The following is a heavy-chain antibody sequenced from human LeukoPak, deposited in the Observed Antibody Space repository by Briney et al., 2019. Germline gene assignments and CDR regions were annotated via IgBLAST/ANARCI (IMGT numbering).Heavy chain of an antibody. CDR3: ASTSGYCSGGNCYSAFDY. J-gene: IGHJ4*02. CDR1: GGSASTYY. D-gene: IGHD2-15*01. Sequence: SETLSLTCTVSGGSASTYYWNWIRQPPGKGLEWIEYIYYSGSTNYNPSLKSRLTISVDTSNTQFSLKLSSVTAADTAVYYCASTSGYCSGGNCYSAFDYWGQGTLVTVSS. V-gene: IGHV4-59*02. CDR2: IYYSGST.